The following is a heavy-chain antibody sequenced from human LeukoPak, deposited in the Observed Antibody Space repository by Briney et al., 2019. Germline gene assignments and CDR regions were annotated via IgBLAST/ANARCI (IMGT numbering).Heavy chain of an antibody. D-gene: IGHD3-10*01. Sequence: PSETLSLTCTVSGDSISTYYWSWIRQPPGKGLEWIGSIYHSGSTYYNSSLKSRVTISIDTSKNQMSLRVSSVTAADTAVYYCARHTYGSDLYYFDYWGQGTLVTVSS. CDR2: IYHSGST. CDR3: ARHTYGSDLYYFDY. J-gene: IGHJ4*02. CDR1: GDSISTYY. V-gene: IGHV4-59*08.